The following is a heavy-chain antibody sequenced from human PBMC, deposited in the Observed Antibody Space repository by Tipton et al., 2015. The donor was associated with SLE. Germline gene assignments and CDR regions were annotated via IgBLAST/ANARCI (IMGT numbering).Heavy chain of an antibody. J-gene: IGHJ4*02. D-gene: IGHD1-1*01. CDR1: DNAFASYG. Sequence: QSGAEVKKPGASLKVSCRASDNAFASYGFTWVRQAPGQGLDWMGWISPHNGKTNYAQKFQGRVTMTAETSTSTVYMELRSLRSDATAVYFCERPYNYAGFDCWGQGSLVSVPS. V-gene: IGHV1-18*04. CDR2: ISPHNGKT. CDR3: ERPYNYAGFDC.